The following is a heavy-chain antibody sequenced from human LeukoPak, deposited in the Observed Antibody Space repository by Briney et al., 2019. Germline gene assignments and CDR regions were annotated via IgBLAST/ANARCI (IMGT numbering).Heavy chain of an antibody. J-gene: IGHJ4*02. CDR1: GGSISSYY. CDR2: IYTSGST. Sequence: SETLSLTCTVSGGSISSYYWSWIRQPAGKGLEWSGRIYTSGSTNYNPSLKSRVTMSVDTSKNQFSLKLSSVTAADTAVYYCARAPYCSSTSCYVDYWGQGTLVTVSS. CDR3: ARAPYCSSTSCYVDY. V-gene: IGHV4-4*07. D-gene: IGHD2-2*01.